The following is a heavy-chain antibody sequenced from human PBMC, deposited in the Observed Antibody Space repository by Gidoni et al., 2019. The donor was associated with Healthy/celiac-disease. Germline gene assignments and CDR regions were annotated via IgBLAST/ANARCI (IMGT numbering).Heavy chain of an antibody. CDR3: ARDLWTYGYENYYYYYGMDV. V-gene: IGHV3-48*04. Sequence: EVQLVESGGGLVQHGGSLRPSCAAPGFTFRSYSMNWVPQAPGKGLEWVSYISSSSSTIYYADSVKGRFTISRDNAKNSLYLQMNSLRAEDTAVYYCARDLWTYGYENYYYYYGMDVWGQGTTVTVSS. D-gene: IGHD5-12*01. CDR2: ISSSSSTI. CDR1: GFTFRSYS. J-gene: IGHJ6*02.